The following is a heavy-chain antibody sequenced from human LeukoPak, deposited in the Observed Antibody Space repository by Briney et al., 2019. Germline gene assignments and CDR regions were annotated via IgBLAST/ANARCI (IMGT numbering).Heavy chain of an antibody. J-gene: IGHJ4*02. CDR3: ARDSDRSYYYDSSGYAMFDY. V-gene: IGHV3-21*01. Sequence: GGSLRLSCAASGFTFSNYSMNWVRQAPGKGLEWVSSISSSSSYIYYADSVKGRFTISRDNAKNSLYLQMNSLRAEDTAVYYCARDSDRSYYYDSSGYAMFDYWGQGTLVTVSS. CDR1: GFTFSNYS. CDR2: ISSSSSYI. D-gene: IGHD3-22*01.